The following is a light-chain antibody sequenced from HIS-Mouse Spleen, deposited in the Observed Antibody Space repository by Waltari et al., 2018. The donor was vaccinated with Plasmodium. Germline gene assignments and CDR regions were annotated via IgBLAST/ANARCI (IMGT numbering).Light chain of an antibody. CDR1: QSVSSSY. CDR3: QQYGSSPWT. Sequence: IVLTQSPGTLSLSPGERATRSCRASQSVSSSYLAWYQQKPGQSPRLLLYGASSRATGIPDRFSGSGSGTDFTLTISRLEPEDFAVYYCQQYGSSPWTFGQGTKVEIK. V-gene: IGKV3-20*01. CDR2: GAS. J-gene: IGKJ1*01.